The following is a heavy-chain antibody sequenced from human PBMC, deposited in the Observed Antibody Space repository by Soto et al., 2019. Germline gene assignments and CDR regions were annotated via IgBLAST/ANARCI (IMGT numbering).Heavy chain of an antibody. Sequence: EVQLVESGGELVQRGGSLRLSCAASGFPFSSYWMHWVRHTPGKGLDWVARISGDGVTTYYADSVTGRFTVSRDNAKYTLSLQISDRRAEDTAVYYCSREYYGLLTGYYTDYWGQGTLVSVSS. V-gene: IGHV3-74*01. CDR3: SREYYGLLTGYYTDY. CDR2: ISGDGVTT. D-gene: IGHD3-9*01. CDR1: GFPFSSYW. J-gene: IGHJ4*02.